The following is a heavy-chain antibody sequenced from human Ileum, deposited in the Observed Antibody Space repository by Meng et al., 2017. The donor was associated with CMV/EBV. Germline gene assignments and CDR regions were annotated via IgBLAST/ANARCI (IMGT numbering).Heavy chain of an antibody. D-gene: IGHD6-19*01. Sequence: QGQLVESGAEMKKHGASVKVSCTTSGCTFSDYYIHWVRQAPGQGLEWMGWVNSKNTATNYARKFQGRVSMTRDTSISTAHMELSRLMSDDTAVYYCVRSSGWALFDYWGQGTLVTVSS. CDR2: VNSKNTAT. CDR3: VRSSGWALFDY. V-gene: IGHV1-2*02. J-gene: IGHJ4*02. CDR1: GCTFSDYY.